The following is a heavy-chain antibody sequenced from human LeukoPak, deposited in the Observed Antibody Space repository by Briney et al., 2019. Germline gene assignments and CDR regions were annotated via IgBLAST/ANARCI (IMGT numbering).Heavy chain of an antibody. Sequence: PSETLSLTCTVSGGSISSSSYYWGWIRQPPGKGLEWIGSIYYSGSTYYNPSLKSRVTISVDTSKNQFSLKLSSVTAADTAVYYCAREYSSSFDPWGQGTLVTVSS. CDR3: AREYSSSFDP. CDR2: IYYSGST. J-gene: IGHJ5*02. CDR1: GGSISSSSYY. V-gene: IGHV4-39*02. D-gene: IGHD6-6*01.